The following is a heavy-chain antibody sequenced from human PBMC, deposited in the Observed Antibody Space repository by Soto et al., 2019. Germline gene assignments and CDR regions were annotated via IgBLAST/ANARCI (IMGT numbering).Heavy chain of an antibody. CDR2: IIPILGIA. CDR1: GGTFSIYT. CDR3: GRSGLSSSPRDY. V-gene: IGHV1-69*02. D-gene: IGHD6-13*01. J-gene: IGHJ4*02. Sequence: SVKVSCKASGGTFSIYTISWVRQAPGQGLEWMGRIIPILGIANYAQKFQGRVTITADKSTSTAYMELSSLRSEDTAVYYCGRSGLSSSPRDYWGQGTLVTVSS.